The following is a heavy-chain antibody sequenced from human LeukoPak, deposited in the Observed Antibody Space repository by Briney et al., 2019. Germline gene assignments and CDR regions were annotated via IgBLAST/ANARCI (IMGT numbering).Heavy chain of an antibody. J-gene: IGHJ4*02. Sequence: PSQTLSLTCTVSGGSISSGGYYWSWIRQHPGKGLERIGYIYYSGSTYYNPSLKSRVTISVDTSKNQFSLKLSSVTAADTAVYYCARDQASVGYFDYWGQGTLVTVSS. CDR2: IYYSGST. CDR1: GGSISSGGYY. CDR3: ARDQASVGYFDY. V-gene: IGHV4-31*03.